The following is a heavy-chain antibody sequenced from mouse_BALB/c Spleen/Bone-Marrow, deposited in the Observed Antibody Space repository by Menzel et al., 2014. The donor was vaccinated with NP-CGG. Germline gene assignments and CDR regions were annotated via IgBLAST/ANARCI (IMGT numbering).Heavy chain of an antibody. D-gene: IGHD2-3*01. V-gene: IGHV1S22*01. CDR3: ARWLLLDY. CDR1: GYTFTSYW. CDR2: IYPGTGST. Sequence: LMESGSELVRPGASVKLSCKASGYTFTSYWMHWVKQRPGQGLEWIGNIYPGTGSTNYDEKFKGKATLTVDTSSSTAYMQLSSLTSEDSAVYYCARWLLLDYWGQGTTLTVSS. J-gene: IGHJ2*01.